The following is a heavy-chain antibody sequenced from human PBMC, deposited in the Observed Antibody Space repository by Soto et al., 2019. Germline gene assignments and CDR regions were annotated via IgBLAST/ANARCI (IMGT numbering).Heavy chain of an antibody. V-gene: IGHV3-74*01. CDR3: TKYSCGAWDC. Sequence: GGSMRLSCTASAITLNLYWMQSIRQDPEKGLVWVSRIIPESTSLSYSDSGTCRFTISRDSAKSTLYLQMNGLSAEDTAIHDGTKYSCGAWDCWGQGTLVTVSS. CDR1: AITLNLYW. D-gene: IGHD2-21*02. J-gene: IGHJ4*02. CDR2: IIPESTSL.